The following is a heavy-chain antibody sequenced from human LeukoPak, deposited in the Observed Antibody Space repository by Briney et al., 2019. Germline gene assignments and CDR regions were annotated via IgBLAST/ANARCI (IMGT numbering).Heavy chain of an antibody. CDR2: INPNSGGT. J-gene: IGHJ4*02. D-gene: IGHD3-22*01. V-gene: IGHV1-2*02. Sequence: ASVKVSCKASGYTFTGYYMHWVRQAPGQGLEWMGWINPNSGGTNYAQKFQGRVTMTRDTPISTAYMELSRLRSDDTAVYYCARGGTYYYDSSPFDYWGQGTLGTVSS. CDR3: ARGGTYYYDSSPFDY. CDR1: GYTFTGYY.